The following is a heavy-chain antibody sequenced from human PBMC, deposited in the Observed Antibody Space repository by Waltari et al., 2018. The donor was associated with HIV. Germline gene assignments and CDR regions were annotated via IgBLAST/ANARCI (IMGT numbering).Heavy chain of an antibody. CDR1: GGSISSYNW. V-gene: IGHV4-4*02. CDR2: LYHVGST. CDR3: VRVVSGGSGSSWIDP. J-gene: IGHJ5*02. Sequence: QVQLQESGPGLVKPSETLFLTCAVSGGSISSYNWWTWVRQPPGQGLEWIGELYHVGSTNYNQSLKSRVTISVDKSKNQFSLELRSVTAADTAVYYCVRVVSGGSGSSWIDPWGQGTLVTVSS. D-gene: IGHD6-19*01.